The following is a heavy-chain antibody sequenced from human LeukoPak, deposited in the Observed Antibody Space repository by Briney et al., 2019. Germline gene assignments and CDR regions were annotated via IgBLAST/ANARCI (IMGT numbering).Heavy chain of an antibody. V-gene: IGHV1-69*02. Sequence: SVKVSCKASGGTFSSYTISWVRQAPGQGLEWMGRIIPILGIANHAQKFQGRVTITADKSTSTAYMELGSLRSEDTAVYCCARGHYDFWSGSHFDYWGQGTLVTVSS. J-gene: IGHJ4*02. CDR3: ARGHYDFWSGSHFDY. D-gene: IGHD3-3*01. CDR1: GGTFSSYT. CDR2: IIPILGIA.